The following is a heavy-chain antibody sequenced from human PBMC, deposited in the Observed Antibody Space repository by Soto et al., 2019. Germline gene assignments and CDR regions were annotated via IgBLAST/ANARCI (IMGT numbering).Heavy chain of an antibody. V-gene: IGHV4-30-4*01. CDR2: IYYSGST. CDR1: GGSISSGDDF. Sequence: QVQLHESGPGLVKPSQTLSLTCTVSGGSISSGDDFWTWIRQPPGKGLEWIGYIYYSGSTYYNPSLKSRLTMPVDTSKNQFSLKLSSVTAADTAVYYCARDRAKWKDYYYYGMDVWGQGTTVTVSS. CDR3: ARDRAKWKDYYYYGMDV. J-gene: IGHJ6*02. D-gene: IGHD1-20*01.